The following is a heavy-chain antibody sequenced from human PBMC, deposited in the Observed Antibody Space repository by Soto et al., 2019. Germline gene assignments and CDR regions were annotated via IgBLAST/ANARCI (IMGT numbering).Heavy chain of an antibody. V-gene: IGHV3-13*05. CDR3: ARTDRDFYGLDV. J-gene: IGHJ6*02. CDR2: ISAAGDP. Sequence: EVQLVESGGGLVQPGGSLRLSCEASGFTFRNYDMHGVRQGTGKGLEWVSGISAAGDPDYADSVEGRFTISRENAQNSFFLQMNSLRVGDTAVDYCARTDRDFYGLDVWGQGTTVIVSS. CDR1: GFTFRNYD.